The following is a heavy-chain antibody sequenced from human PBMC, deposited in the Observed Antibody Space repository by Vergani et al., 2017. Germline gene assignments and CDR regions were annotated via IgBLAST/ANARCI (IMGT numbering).Heavy chain of an antibody. CDR3: ARSIMLGNNYDSYGMDV. J-gene: IGHJ6*02. V-gene: IGHV2-70*01. D-gene: IGHD7-27*01. CDR1: GFSLSTSGMC. Sequence: QVTLRESGPALVKPTQTLTLTCTFSGFSLSTSGMCASWIRQPPGKALEWLALIAWDDDKYYSTSLKTRLTISKDTSKNQVVLTMTTMDPVDTATYYCARSIMLGNNYDSYGMDVWGQGTTVTVSS. CDR2: IAWDDDK.